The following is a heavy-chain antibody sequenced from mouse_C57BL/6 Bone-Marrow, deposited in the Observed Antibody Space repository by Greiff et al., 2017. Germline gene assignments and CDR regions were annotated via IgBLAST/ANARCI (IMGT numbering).Heavy chain of an antibody. Sequence: DVKLQESGGGLVKPGGSLKLSCAASGFTFSSYTMSWVRQTPEKRLQWVAAISGGGGNTYYPDSVKGRFTISRDNDKNILYLQMSSLRSEVTALYYCSRQVTTVLATKYFDVWGTGTTVTVSS. CDR3: SRQVTTVLATKYFDV. CDR1: GFTFSSYT. V-gene: IGHV5-9*01. J-gene: IGHJ1*03. D-gene: IGHD1-1*01. CDR2: ISGGGGNT.